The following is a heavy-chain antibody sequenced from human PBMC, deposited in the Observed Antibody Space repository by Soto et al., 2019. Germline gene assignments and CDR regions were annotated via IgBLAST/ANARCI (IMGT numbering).Heavy chain of an antibody. J-gene: IGHJ5*01. D-gene: IGHD2-21*01. CDR3: ARGDRFRDRFAS. CDR1: GGSISSSSYY. V-gene: IGHV4-39*06. CDR2: IYYSGIT. Sequence: SETLSLTCTVSGGSISSSSYYWGWIRQPPGKGLEWIGSIYYSGITYYNPSLKSRVTISVERSKNQFALRLPYATAADTAFYFCARGDRFRDRFASRGQGSFVTVAS.